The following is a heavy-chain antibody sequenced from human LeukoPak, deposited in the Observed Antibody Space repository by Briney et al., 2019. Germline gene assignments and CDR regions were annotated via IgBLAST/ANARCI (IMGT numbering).Heavy chain of an antibody. CDR2: IYYRGNT. CDR1: GGSISSSSYY. Sequence: PSETLSLTCTVSGGSISSSSYYWGWIRQPPGKGLQWIGSIYYRGNTYYTPSLKSRATISVDTSKNQFSLKLSSVTAADTAVYYCARNSMKSFDTWGQGTLVTVSS. V-gene: IGHV4-39*01. CDR3: ARNSMKSFDT. D-gene: IGHD4-23*01. J-gene: IGHJ5*02.